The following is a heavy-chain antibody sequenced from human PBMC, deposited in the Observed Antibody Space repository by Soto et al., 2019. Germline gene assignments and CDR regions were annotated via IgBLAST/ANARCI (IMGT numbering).Heavy chain of an antibody. D-gene: IGHD4-17*01. CDR2: ISSSSSYI. V-gene: IGHV3-21*01. CDR1: GFTFSSYS. J-gene: IGHJ6*02. Sequence: GGSLRLSCAASGFTFSSYSMNWVRQAPGKGLEWVSSISSSSSYIYYADSVKGRFTISRDNAKNSLYLQMNSLRAEDTAVYYCATLGYGARYYGMDVWGQGTTVTVS. CDR3: ATLGYGARYYGMDV.